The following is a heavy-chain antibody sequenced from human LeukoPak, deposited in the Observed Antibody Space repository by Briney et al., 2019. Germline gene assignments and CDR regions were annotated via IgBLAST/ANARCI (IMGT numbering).Heavy chain of an antibody. CDR2: IYHSGYT. D-gene: IGHD3-10*01. CDR3: ARSSMFRGVTVDY. J-gene: IGHJ4*02. V-gene: IGHV4-39*01. Sequence: SETLSLTCTVSGGSINSSSYYWGWIRQPPGKALEWIGSIYHSGYTYYNPSLKSRVTISVDTSKNQFSLKLSSVTAADTAVYYCARSSMFRGVTVDYWGQGTLVTVSS. CDR1: GGSINSSSYY.